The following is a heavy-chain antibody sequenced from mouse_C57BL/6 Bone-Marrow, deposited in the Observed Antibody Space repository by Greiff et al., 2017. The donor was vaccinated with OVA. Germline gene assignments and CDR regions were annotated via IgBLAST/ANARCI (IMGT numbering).Heavy chain of an antibody. CDR3: ARGKSTMAQGDWNCDV. D-gene: IGHD2-1*01. V-gene: IGHV1-53*01. Sequence: QVQLQQPGAELVKPGASVKLSCKASGYTFTSYWMHWVKQRPGQGLEWIGNINPSNGGTNYNEKFKSKATLTVDKSSSTAYMQLSSLTSEDSAVYNCARGKSTMAQGDWNCDVWGTGTTVTVSS. CDR1: GYTFTSYW. CDR2: INPSNGGT. J-gene: IGHJ1*03.